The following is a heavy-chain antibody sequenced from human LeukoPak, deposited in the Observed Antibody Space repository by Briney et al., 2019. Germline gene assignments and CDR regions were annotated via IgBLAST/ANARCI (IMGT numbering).Heavy chain of an antibody. CDR3: AKDRGYNYPFRYFDY. CDR2: ISGSGDTT. V-gene: IGHV3-23*01. Sequence: PGGSLRLSCAASGLTFRSYAMTWVRQAPGKGLEGVSTISGSGDTTYFADSVKGRFTISRDNSKNRLYLQMNSLRDEDTAVYYCAKDRGYNYPFRYFDYWGQGTLITVSS. CDR1: GLTFRSYA. D-gene: IGHD5-24*01. J-gene: IGHJ4*02.